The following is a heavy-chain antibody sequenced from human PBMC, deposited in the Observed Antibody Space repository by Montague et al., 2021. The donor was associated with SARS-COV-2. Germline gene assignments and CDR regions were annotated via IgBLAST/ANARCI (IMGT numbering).Heavy chain of an antibody. Sequence: TLSLTCTVSGGSISSGGYYWSWIRQHPGKGLEWIGYIYYSGSTYYNPSLKSRVTMSVDTSKNQFSLKLSSVTAADTAVYYCALNYFRVRSWYGMDVWGQGTTVTVSS. V-gene: IGHV4-31*03. D-gene: IGHD3-10*01. J-gene: IGHJ6*02. CDR3: ALNYFRVRSWYGMDV. CDR2: IYYSGST. CDR1: GGSISSGGYY.